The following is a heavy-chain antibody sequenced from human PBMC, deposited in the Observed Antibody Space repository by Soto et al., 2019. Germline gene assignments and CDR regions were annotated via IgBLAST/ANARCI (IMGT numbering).Heavy chain of an antibody. CDR1: GFTFSDYY. J-gene: IGHJ6*02. CDR3: ARTDCSGGSCYPYYYYYYGMDV. V-gene: IGHV3-11*04. Sequence: PGGSLRLSCAASGFTFSDYYMSWIRQAPGKGLEWVSYISSSGSTIYYADSVKGRFTISRDNSKNTLYLQMNSLRAKDTAVYYCARTDCSGGSCYPYYYYYYGMDVWGQGTTVTVSS. D-gene: IGHD2-15*01. CDR2: ISSSGSTI.